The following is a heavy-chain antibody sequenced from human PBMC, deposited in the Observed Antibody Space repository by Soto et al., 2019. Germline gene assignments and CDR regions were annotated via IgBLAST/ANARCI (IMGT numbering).Heavy chain of an antibody. CDR3: AREVASDGTFREDVFDI. J-gene: IGHJ3*02. CDR2: IIPIFSTT. CDR1: GGTFSNHA. V-gene: IGHV1-69*12. D-gene: IGHD1-7*01. Sequence: QVHLVQSGAEVKKPGSSVKVSCKAPGGTFSNHAINWVRQAPGQGLEWMGRIIPIFSTTNYAQQFQGRVTMTADESTITADLELSSLKQDDTAVYYCAREVASDGTFREDVFDIWGQGTLVTVSS.